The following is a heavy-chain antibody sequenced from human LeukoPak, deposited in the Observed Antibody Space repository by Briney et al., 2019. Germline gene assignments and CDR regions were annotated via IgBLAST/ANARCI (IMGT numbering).Heavy chain of an antibody. Sequence: GGSLRLSCVASGFSFSDFYMSWIRQAPGKGLEWVSYIGSTIYYADSVKGRFTISRDNAKNSLYLQMNSLRAEDTALYHCARNTITPPWNWFDPWGQGTLVTVSS. CDR2: IGSTI. D-gene: IGHD4-11*01. CDR3: ARNTITPPWNWFDP. V-gene: IGHV3-11*01. CDR1: GFSFSDFY. J-gene: IGHJ5*02.